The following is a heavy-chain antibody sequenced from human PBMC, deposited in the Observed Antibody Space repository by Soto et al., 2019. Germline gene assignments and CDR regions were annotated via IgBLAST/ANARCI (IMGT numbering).Heavy chain of an antibody. Sequence: PGESLKISCKAAGYSFTTSWIGWVREKPGKGLEWMGVIFPGDSDTRYSPSFEGHVSISADKSITSAYLEWSSLKASDTAIYFCAAGSDYGGAFLYWGHRSLVTVSS. V-gene: IGHV5-51*01. CDR3: AAGSDYGGAFLY. CDR1: GYSFTTSW. CDR2: IFPGDSDT. J-gene: IGHJ4*01. D-gene: IGHD6-25*01.